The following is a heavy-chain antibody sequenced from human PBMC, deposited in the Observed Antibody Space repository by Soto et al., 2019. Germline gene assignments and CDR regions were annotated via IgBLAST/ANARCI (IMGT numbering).Heavy chain of an antibody. D-gene: IGHD2-2*01. CDR1: GFTFTYYA. CDR2: ISANGQGI. Sequence: EVPLLESGGVLVQPGGSLRLSCTASGFTFTYYAFSWVRQAPGKGLEWVSAISANGQGIYYADSVRGRFTISRDNSKNTVFLHMDSLRAEDTAVYYGAKDRDYPRDQFHYWGQGTLVTVAS. J-gene: IGHJ4*02. CDR3: AKDRDYPRDQFHY. V-gene: IGHV3-23*01.